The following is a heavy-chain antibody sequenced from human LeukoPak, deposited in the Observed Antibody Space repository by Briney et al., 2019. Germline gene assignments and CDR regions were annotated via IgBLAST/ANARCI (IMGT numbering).Heavy chain of an antibody. D-gene: IGHD3-22*01. Sequence: GGSLRLSCAASGFTSDDYAMHWVRQAPGKGLEWVSGISWNSGSIGYADSVKGRFTISRDNAKNSLYLQMNSLRAEDTALYYCAKDIRDSSGYVFDYWGQGTLVTVSS. CDR3: AKDIRDSSGYVFDY. J-gene: IGHJ4*02. CDR1: GFTSDDYA. CDR2: ISWNSGSI. V-gene: IGHV3-9*02.